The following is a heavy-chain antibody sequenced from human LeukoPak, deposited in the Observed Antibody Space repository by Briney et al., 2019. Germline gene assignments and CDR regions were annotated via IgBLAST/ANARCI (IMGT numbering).Heavy chain of an antibody. D-gene: IGHD1-14*01. Sequence: SQTLSLTCAVSGGSISSGGYSWSWIRQPPGKGLEWIGYIYHSGSTYYNPSLKSRVTISVDRSKNQFSLKLSSVTAADTAVYYWARGGGATENFDVFNIGGQGTRVTVSS. CDR2: IYHSGST. CDR3: ARGGGATENFDVFNI. V-gene: IGHV4-30-2*01. J-gene: IGHJ3*02. CDR1: GGSISSGGYS.